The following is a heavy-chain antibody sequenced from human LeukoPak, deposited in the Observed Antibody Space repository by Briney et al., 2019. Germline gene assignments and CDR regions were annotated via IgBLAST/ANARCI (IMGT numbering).Heavy chain of an antibody. D-gene: IGHD3-16*02. Sequence: SETLSLTCAVYGGSFSGYYWSWIRQPPGKGLEWIGEINHSGSTNYNPSLKSRVTISVDTSKNQFSLKLSAVTAADTAVYYCARYRPRHNWFDPWGQGTLVTVSS. CDR2: INHSGST. CDR3: ARYRPRHNWFDP. V-gene: IGHV4-34*01. J-gene: IGHJ5*02. CDR1: GGSFSGYY.